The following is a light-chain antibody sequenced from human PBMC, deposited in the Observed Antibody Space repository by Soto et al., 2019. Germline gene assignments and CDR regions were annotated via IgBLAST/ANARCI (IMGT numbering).Light chain of an antibody. CDR2: EVS. V-gene: IGLV2-14*01. J-gene: IGLJ3*02. CDR1: SSDVGDYNY. Sequence: QSALTQPASVSGSPGQSITISCTGTSSDVGDYNYVSWYQQHPGKAPKLMIYEVSNRPSGVSNRFSGSKSGNTASLTISGLQAQYEAAYYCSSYTSSNTWVFGGGTKLTVL. CDR3: SSYTSSNTWV.